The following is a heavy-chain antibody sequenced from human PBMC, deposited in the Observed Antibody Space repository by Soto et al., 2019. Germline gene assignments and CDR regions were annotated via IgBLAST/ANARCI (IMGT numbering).Heavy chain of an antibody. CDR2: ISSEESTT. D-gene: IGHD6-19*01. Sequence: EVQLVESGGGLLQPGGSLRLSCAASGFTFSSYWMHWVRQVPGKGLVWVSRISSEESTTNYAESVKGRFTISRDNAKNPLYLQMKSLAAGDTALYYCVRASSAWHPYFDYWGQGALVTVSS. J-gene: IGHJ4*02. V-gene: IGHV3-74*01. CDR3: VRASSAWHPYFDY. CDR1: GFTFSSYW.